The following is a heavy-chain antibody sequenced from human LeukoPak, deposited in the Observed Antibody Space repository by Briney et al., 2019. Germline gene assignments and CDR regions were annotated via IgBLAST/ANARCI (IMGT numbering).Heavy chain of an antibody. D-gene: IGHD3-10*01. V-gene: IGHV1-69*04. CDR3: ARELMVRGVVDY. CDR2: IIPILGIA. Sequence: SVKVSCKASGGTFISYAISWVRQAPGQGLEWMGRIIPILGIANYAQKFQGRVTITADKSTSTAYMELSSLRSEDTAVYYCARELMVRGVVDYWGQGTLVTVSS. J-gene: IGHJ4*02. CDR1: GGTFISYA.